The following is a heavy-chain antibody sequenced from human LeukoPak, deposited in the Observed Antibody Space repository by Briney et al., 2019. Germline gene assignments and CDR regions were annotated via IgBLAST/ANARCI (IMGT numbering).Heavy chain of an antibody. CDR1: GXTFSVAA. J-gene: IGHJ4*02. V-gene: IGHV4-59*08. CDR3: ARHGAIVGRDWTFDY. CDR2: IYYSGST. Sequence: PGGSLRLSCAASGXTFSVAALTWVRQPPGKGLEWIGYIYYSGSTKSSPSLKSRVTISVDTSKNQFSLRLSSVTAADTATYYCARHGAIVGRDWTFDYWGQGTLVTVSS. D-gene: IGHD3-22*01.